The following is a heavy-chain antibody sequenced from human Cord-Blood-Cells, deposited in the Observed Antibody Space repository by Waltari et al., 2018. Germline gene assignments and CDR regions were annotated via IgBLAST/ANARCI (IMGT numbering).Heavy chain of an antibody. D-gene: IGHD6-13*01. V-gene: IGHV4-39*01. CDR2: IYYSGST. Sequence: QLQLQESGPGLVKPSETLSLTCTVSGGSISTSSYYWGWIRQPPGKGLEWIGSIYYSGSTYYNPSLKSRVTISVDTSKNQFSLKLSSVTAADTAVYYCARQRGSSWYYWGQGTLVTVSS. CDR1: GGSISTSSYY. CDR3: ARQRGSSWYY. J-gene: IGHJ4*02.